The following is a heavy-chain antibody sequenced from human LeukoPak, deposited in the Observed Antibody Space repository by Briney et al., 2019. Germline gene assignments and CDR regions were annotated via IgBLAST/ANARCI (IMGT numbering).Heavy chain of an antibody. D-gene: IGHD6-13*01. Sequence: PSETLSLTCAVSGYSISSGYYWGWIRQPPGKGLEWIGSIYHSGSTYYNPSLKSRVTISVDTSKNQFSLKLSSATAADTAVYYCAKSIAAAGYALYWGQGTLVTVSS. J-gene: IGHJ4*02. CDR3: AKSIAAAGYALY. V-gene: IGHV4-38-2*01. CDR2: IYHSGST. CDR1: GYSISSGYY.